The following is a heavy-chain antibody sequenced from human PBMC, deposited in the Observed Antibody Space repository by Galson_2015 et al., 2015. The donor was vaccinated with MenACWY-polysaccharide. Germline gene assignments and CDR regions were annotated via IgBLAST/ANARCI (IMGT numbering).Heavy chain of an antibody. CDR1: GGSFSNYY. CDR3: ANGVYCSRTSCFSDGSDI. V-gene: IGHV4-34*01. CDR2: INQSGST. J-gene: IGHJ3*02. D-gene: IGHD2-2*01. Sequence: ETLSLTCAVYGGSFSNYYWTWIRQTPGKGLEWIGEINQSGSTKYNPSLKGRVTTSVDTSKNQFSLTMYSVTAADTAVYYCANGVYCSRTSCFSDGSDIWGQGTVVTVSS.